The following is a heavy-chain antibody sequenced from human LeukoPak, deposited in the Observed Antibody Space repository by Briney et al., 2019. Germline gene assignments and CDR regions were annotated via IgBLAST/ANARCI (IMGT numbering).Heavy chain of an antibody. CDR1: GYAFTIHY. CDR3: ARDGRYCSGGSCYDAFDI. V-gene: IGHV1-46*01. Sequence: ASVTVSFTASGYAFTIHYMHWVRQAPGQGLEWMGLINPSGSSTIYAQKFQGRVTMTRDMSTSTDYMELSSLRSEDTAVYYCARDGRYCSGGSCYDAFDIWGQGTMVTVSS. J-gene: IGHJ3*02. D-gene: IGHD2-15*01. CDR2: INPSGSST.